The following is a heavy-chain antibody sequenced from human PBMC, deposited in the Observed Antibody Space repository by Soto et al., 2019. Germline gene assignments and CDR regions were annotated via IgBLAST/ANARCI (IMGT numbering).Heavy chain of an antibody. CDR3: ARVRSITMIVVVINDAFDI. CDR1: GYTFTGYY. D-gene: IGHD3-22*01. CDR2: INPNSGGT. V-gene: IGHV1-2*02. J-gene: IGHJ3*02. Sequence: ASVKVSCKASGYTFTGYYMHWVRQAPGQGLEWMGWINPNSGGTNYAQKFQGRVTMTRDTSISTAYMELSRLRSDDTVVYYCARVRSITMIVVVINDAFDIWGQGTMVTVSS.